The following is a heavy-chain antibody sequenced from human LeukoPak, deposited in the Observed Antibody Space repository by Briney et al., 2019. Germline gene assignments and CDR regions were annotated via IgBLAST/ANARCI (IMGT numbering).Heavy chain of an antibody. Sequence: GGSLRLSCAASGFTFSSYAMNWVRQAPGKGLEWVSSISRGSDHIFYADSMKGRFTISRDNAKNSQYLQMNSLGAEDTAVYYCARPYDTRGYFPDYWGQGTLVTVSS. V-gene: IGHV3-21*01. CDR2: ISRGSDHI. CDR3: ARPYDTRGYFPDY. CDR1: GFTFSSYA. J-gene: IGHJ4*02. D-gene: IGHD3-22*01.